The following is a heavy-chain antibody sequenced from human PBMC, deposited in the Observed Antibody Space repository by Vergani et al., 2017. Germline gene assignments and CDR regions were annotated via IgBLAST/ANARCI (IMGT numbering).Heavy chain of an antibody. D-gene: IGHD3-3*01. Sequence: QVQLVQCGAEVKKPGASVKVSCKASGYTFTSYYMHWVRQAPGQGLEWMGIINPSGGSTSHAQKFQGRVNMTRDPSTSTVYMELSSLRSEDTAVYYCARGGTTYYDFWSGYYKVWFDPWGQGTLVTVSS. V-gene: IGHV1-46*01. CDR1: GYTFTSYY. CDR2: INPSGGST. J-gene: IGHJ5*02. CDR3: ARGGTTYYDFWSGYYKVWFDP.